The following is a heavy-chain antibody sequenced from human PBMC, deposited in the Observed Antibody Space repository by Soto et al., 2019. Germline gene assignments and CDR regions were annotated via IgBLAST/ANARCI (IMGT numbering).Heavy chain of an antibody. V-gene: IGHV1-18*01. CDR1: GYSFTSYG. J-gene: IGHJ4*02. D-gene: IGHD6-13*01. CDR2: ISVHNGYT. CDR3: ARGRGVSSWYETPHYFDS. Sequence: QVQLVQSGGEVKKPGASVKVSCRASGYSFTSYGITWVRQTPGQGLEWLGWISVHNGYTTYPQKLQDRITMTTDTSTSTAYMELTSLRSDDTAVYYCARGRGVSSWYETPHYFDSWGQGTQVTVSS.